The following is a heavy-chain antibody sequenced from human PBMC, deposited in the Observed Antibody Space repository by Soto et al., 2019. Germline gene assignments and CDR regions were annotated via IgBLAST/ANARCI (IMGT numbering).Heavy chain of an antibody. CDR2: INHSGST. D-gene: IGHD3-3*01. V-gene: IGHV4-34*01. Sequence: PSETLSLTCAVYGGSFSGYYWSWIRQPPGKGLEWIGEINHSGSTNYNPSLKSRVTISVDTSKNQFSLKLSSVTAADTAVYYCARRPTYYDFWSGYYGDGYYYGMDVWGQGPTVTVSS. J-gene: IGHJ6*02. CDR3: ARRPTYYDFWSGYYGDGYYYGMDV. CDR1: GGSFSGYY.